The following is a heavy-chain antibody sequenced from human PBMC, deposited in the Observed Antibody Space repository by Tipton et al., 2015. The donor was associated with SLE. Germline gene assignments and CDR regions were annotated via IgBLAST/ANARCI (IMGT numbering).Heavy chain of an antibody. CDR2: INHSGST. V-gene: IGHV4-34*01. Sequence: TLSLTCAVYGGSFSGYYWSWIRQPPGKGLEWIGEINHSGSTNYNPSLKSRVTISVDTSKNQFSLKLSSVTAADTAVYYLARELRAGYFDYWGQGTLVTVSS. CDR3: ARELRAGYFDY. J-gene: IGHJ4*02. D-gene: IGHD3-10*01. CDR1: GGSFSGYY.